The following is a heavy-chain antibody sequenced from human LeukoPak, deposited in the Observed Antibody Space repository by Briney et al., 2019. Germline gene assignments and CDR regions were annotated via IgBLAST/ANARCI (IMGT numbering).Heavy chain of an antibody. D-gene: IGHD4-11*01. CDR2: ISSSSSYI. Sequence: GGSLRLSCAASGFTFSSYSMNWVRQAPGKGLEWVSSISSSSSYIYYADSVKGRFTISRDNAKNSLYLQMNSLRAEDTAVYYCARGQSYSNYYYYYMDVWGKGTTVTISS. CDR3: ARGQSYSNYYYYYMDV. J-gene: IGHJ6*03. CDR1: GFTFSSYS. V-gene: IGHV3-21*01.